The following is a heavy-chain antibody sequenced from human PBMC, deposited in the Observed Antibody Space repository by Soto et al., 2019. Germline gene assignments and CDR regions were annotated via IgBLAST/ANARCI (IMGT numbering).Heavy chain of an antibody. CDR3: ARAPSYCSSTSCSRRKTIYNWFDP. D-gene: IGHD2-2*01. V-gene: IGHV1-2*02. J-gene: IGHJ5*02. Sequence: ASVKVSCKASGYTFTGYYTHWVRQAPGQGLEWMGWINPNSGGTNYAQKFQGRVTMTRDTSISTAYMELSRLRSDDTAVYYCARAPSYCSSTSCSRRKTIYNWFDPWGQGTLVTVSS. CDR2: INPNSGGT. CDR1: GYTFTGYY.